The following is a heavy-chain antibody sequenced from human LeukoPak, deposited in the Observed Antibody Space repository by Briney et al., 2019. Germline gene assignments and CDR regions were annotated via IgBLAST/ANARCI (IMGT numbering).Heavy chain of an antibody. CDR2: ISSSSDII. CDR1: GFTFSIHS. CDR3: ARAAIAAARIYYYMDV. Sequence: GGSLRLSCTASGFTFSIHSMNWIRQAPGEGLEWISYISSSSDIIFYADSVKGRFTISRDNAKNSVYLQMNSLRAEDTAVYYCARAAIAAARIYYYMDVWGKGTTVTVSS. V-gene: IGHV3-48*01. J-gene: IGHJ6*03. D-gene: IGHD6-13*01.